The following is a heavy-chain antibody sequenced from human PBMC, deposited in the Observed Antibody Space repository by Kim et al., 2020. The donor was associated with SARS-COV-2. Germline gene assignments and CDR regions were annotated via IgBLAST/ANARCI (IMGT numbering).Heavy chain of an antibody. Sequence: SETLSLTCTVSGGSISGSSYYWGWVRQSPGKGPEWIGSVYYSGSIYYSPSFKGRVTVSVDTSKNQFSLELSSVTAAATAAYYCARPLRATSVAGAFDSWG. CDR3: ARPLRATSVAGAFDS. V-gene: IGHV4-39*01. D-gene: IGHD6-19*01. CDR1: GGSISGSSYY. CDR2: VYYSGSI. J-gene: IGHJ5*01.